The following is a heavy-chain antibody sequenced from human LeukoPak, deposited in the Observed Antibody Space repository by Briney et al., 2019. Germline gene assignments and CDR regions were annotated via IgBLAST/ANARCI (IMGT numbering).Heavy chain of an antibody. J-gene: IGHJ4*02. V-gene: IGHV1-2*06. CDR3: ARGRGAATTVVTATLDDY. Sequence: ASVKVSCKASGYTFTGYFMHWVRQPPGQGHEWMGLINPNSGGTKYAQKFQGRVTMTRDKSITTAYMELSRLTSDDTAVYYCARGRGAATTVVTATLDDYWGQGTLVTVS. CDR2: INPNSGGT. CDR1: GYTFTGYF. D-gene: IGHD4-23*01.